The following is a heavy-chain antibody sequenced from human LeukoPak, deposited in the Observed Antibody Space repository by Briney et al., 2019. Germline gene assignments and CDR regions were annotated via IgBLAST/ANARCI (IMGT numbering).Heavy chain of an antibody. V-gene: IGHV4-61*02. CDR2: IYTSGST. D-gene: IGHD4-17*01. Sequence: PSQTLSLACTVSGGSISSGSYYWSWIRQPAGKGLEWIGRIYTSGSTNYNPSLKSRVTISVDTSKNQFSLKLSSVTAADTAVYYCARPHGDRDYWGQGTLVTVSS. CDR1: GGSISSGSYY. CDR3: ARPHGDRDY. J-gene: IGHJ4*02.